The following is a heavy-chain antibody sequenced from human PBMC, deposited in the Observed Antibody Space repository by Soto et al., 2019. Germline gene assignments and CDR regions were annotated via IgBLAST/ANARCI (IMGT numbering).Heavy chain of an antibody. CDR1: GYTFTSYA. CDR3: ARERQQLVRGILARFDP. Sequence: ASVKVSCKASGYTFTSYAVHWVRQAPGQRLEWMGWINAGNGNTKYSQKFQGRVTITRDTSASTAYMELSSLRSEDTAVYYCARERQQLVRGILARFDPSGQGTLVTVSS. CDR2: INAGNGNT. V-gene: IGHV1-3*01. J-gene: IGHJ5*02. D-gene: IGHD6-13*01.